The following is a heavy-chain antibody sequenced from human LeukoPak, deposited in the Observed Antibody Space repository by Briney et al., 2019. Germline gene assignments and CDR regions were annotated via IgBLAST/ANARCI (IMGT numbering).Heavy chain of an antibody. CDR3: ARGERITIFGVVIRPRYYFDY. Sequence: SETLSLTCAVYGGSFSGYYWSWIRQPPGKGLEWIGEINHSGSTNYNPSLKSRVTISVDTSKNQFSLKLSSVTAADTAVYYYARGERITIFGVVIRPRYYFDYWGQGTLVTVSS. J-gene: IGHJ4*02. V-gene: IGHV4-34*01. D-gene: IGHD3-3*01. CDR2: INHSGST. CDR1: GGSFSGYY.